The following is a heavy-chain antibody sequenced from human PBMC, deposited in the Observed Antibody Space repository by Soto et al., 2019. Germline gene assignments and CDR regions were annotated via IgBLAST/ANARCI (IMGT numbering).Heavy chain of an antibody. V-gene: IGHV2-5*02. CDR1: GFSLTTRPVG. CDR2: IYWDDDK. Sequence: QITLRESGPTRVKPTQTLMLTCTFSGFSLTTRPVGVAWIRQPPGKALEWLAVIYWDDDKRYNPSLKSRLTIAKDTSKNQVVLTMAYMDPVDTATYFCAHSGDMNGNWDQGYLDHWGHGTLVTVSS. CDR3: AHSGDMNGNWDQGYLDH. D-gene: IGHD2-8*01. J-gene: IGHJ4*01.